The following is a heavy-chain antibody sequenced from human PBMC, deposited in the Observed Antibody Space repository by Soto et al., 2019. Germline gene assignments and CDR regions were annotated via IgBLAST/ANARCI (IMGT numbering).Heavy chain of an antibody. Sequence: QVQLQESGPGLVKPSETLSLTCTVSGGSISSYYWSWIRQPPGKGLEWIGSIYYSGSTNYNPSLQRRVTISVATSKNQFSLKLSSVTAADTAVYYCARQDYSSGYDYWGQGTLVTVSS. CDR2: IYYSGST. CDR3: ARQDYSSGYDY. CDR1: GGSISSYY. D-gene: IGHD6-19*01. V-gene: IGHV4-59*08. J-gene: IGHJ4*02.